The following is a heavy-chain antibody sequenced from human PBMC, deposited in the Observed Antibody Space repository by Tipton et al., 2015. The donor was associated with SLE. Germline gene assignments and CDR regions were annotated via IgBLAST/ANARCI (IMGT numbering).Heavy chain of an antibody. Sequence: TLSLTCAVSGDSISSYYWSWVRQPPGKGLEWIGYVYYSGTTYYSPSLESRVTISVDTSKNQFSLRLNSVTAADTAVYYCARHHADDYPAHPFDYWGQGTLVTVSS. CDR1: GDSISSYY. V-gene: IGHV4-59*08. CDR3: ARHHADDYPAHPFDY. D-gene: IGHD4/OR15-4a*01. CDR2: VYYSGTT. J-gene: IGHJ4*02.